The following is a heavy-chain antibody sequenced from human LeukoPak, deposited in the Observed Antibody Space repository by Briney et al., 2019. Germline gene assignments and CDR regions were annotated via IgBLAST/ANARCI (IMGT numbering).Heavy chain of an antibody. V-gene: IGHV3-7*04. Sequence: GGSLTLSCAASGFTFSSYWMNWVRQAPGKGLEWVANIKHDGSEKYYVDSVKGRFTISRDNAKNSLYLQMNSLRADDTAVYYCAKDYDYWGQGTLVTVSS. CDR1: GFTFSSYW. CDR2: IKHDGSEK. J-gene: IGHJ4*02. CDR3: AKDYDY.